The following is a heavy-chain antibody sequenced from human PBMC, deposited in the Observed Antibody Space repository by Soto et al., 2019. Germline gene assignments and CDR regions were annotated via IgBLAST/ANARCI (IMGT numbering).Heavy chain of an antibody. J-gene: IGHJ3*02. CDR3: ARELEPRYYDSISDAFDI. CDR1: GDSVSSNSAA. Sequence: PSQTLSLTCAISGDSVSSNSAAWNWIRQSPSRGLEWLGRTYYRSKWYNDYAVSVKSRITINPDTSENQFSLQLNSVTPEDTAVYYCARELEPRYYDSISDAFDIWGQGTMVTVSS. V-gene: IGHV6-1*01. D-gene: IGHD3-22*01. CDR2: TYYRSKWYN.